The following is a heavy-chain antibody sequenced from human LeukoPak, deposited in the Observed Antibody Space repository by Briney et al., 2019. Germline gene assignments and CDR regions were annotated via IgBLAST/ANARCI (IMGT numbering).Heavy chain of an antibody. Sequence: PSETLSLTCAVYGGSFSGYYWSWIRQPPGKGLEWIGEINHSGSTNYNPSLKSRVTISVDTSKNQFSLKLSSVTAADTAVYYCARMRVPVRGAADYWGQGTLVTVSS. V-gene: IGHV4-34*01. D-gene: IGHD3-10*01. CDR3: ARMRVPVRGAADY. J-gene: IGHJ4*02. CDR2: INHSGST. CDR1: GGSFSGYY.